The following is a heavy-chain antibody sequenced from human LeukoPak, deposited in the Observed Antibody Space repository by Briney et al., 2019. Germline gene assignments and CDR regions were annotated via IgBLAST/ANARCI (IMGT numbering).Heavy chain of an antibody. D-gene: IGHD3-3*01. CDR1: GFTFSSYA. J-gene: IGHJ4*02. Sequence: GGSLRLSCAASGFTFSSYAMSWVRQAPGKGLEWVSAISGSGGSTYYADSVKGRFTISRDNSKNTLYPQMNSLRAEDTAVYYCAKEGHVYDFWSGAYYFDYWGQGTLVTVSS. CDR2: ISGSGGST. V-gene: IGHV3-23*01. CDR3: AKEGHVYDFWSGAYYFDY.